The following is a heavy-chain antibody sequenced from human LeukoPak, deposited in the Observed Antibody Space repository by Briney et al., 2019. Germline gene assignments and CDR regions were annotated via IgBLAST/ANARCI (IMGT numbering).Heavy chain of an antibody. J-gene: IGHJ4*02. D-gene: IGHD2-2*01. CDR2: ISYDGRNK. Sequence: GGALRLSCAACGFTFKNYGMHWVRQAPGKGLEWVAVISYDGRNKHYPDSVKGRFTISRDISKDMLWLQMDSLRTEDTAVYYCAKGPLRGTAAAIDYWGQGTLVTVSS. V-gene: IGHV3-30*18. CDR1: GFTFKNYG. CDR3: AKGPLRGTAAAIDY.